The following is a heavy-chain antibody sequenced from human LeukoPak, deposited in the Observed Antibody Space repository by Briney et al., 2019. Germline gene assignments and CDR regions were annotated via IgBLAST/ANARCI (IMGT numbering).Heavy chain of an antibody. J-gene: IGHJ6*02. V-gene: IGHV3-23*01. CDR1: GFTFSSYA. CDR3: AKAGDYYGSGSPLFGMDV. CDR2: ISGSGGST. D-gene: IGHD3-10*01. Sequence: GGSLRLSCAASGFTFSSYAMSWVRQAPGKGLEWVSAISGSGGSTYYADSVKGRFTISRDNSKNTLYLQMNSLGAEDTAVYYCAKAGDYYGSGSPLFGMDVWGQGTTVTVSS.